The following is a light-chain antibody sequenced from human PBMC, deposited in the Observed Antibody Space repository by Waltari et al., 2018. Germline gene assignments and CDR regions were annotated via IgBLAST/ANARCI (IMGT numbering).Light chain of an antibody. J-gene: IGKJ5*01. Sequence: DVVMTQSPDSLAVSLGAKATIRCQSSPGLLDWTRGTNHLAWYQQKPGQPPKLHVYWASTREPGVPDRFSGSGSGTDFTLAISSLKAEDVATYYCHQDYTSPLTFGQGTRLEIK. CDR3: HQDYTSPLT. CDR1: PGLLDWTRGTNH. CDR2: WAS. V-gene: IGKV4-1*01.